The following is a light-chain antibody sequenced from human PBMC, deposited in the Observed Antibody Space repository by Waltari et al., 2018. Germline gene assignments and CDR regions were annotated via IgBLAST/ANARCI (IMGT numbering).Light chain of an antibody. J-gene: IGKJ1*01. Sequence: DIQMTQSPSSLSASIGDRVTITCRASQSISSYLNWYQQIPGKAPKLLIFATSNLQSGVPSRFSGCGSGTDFTLTISSLQPEDFATYYCQQSFSTPWTFGQGTKVEIK. CDR3: QQSFSTPWT. CDR1: QSISSY. V-gene: IGKV1-39*01. CDR2: ATS.